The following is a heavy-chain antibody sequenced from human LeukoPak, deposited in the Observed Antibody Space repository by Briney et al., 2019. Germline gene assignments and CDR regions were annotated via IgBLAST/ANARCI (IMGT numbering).Heavy chain of an antibody. CDR2: ISYRGST. Sequence: SETLSLTCTVSGDSFSSYHWSWLRQPPGKGLEWIGYISYRGSTSYDHSLKSRVSISGDKSKNQFSLRLNSVTAADTAVYYCARVGRGDHTWGSYSCDHWGQGTLVSVSS. CDR3: ARVGRGDHTWGSYSCDH. D-gene: IGHD3-16*01. CDR1: GDSFSSYH. J-gene: IGHJ4*02. V-gene: IGHV4-59*01.